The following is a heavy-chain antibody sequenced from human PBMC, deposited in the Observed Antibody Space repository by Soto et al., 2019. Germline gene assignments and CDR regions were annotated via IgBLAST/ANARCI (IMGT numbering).Heavy chain of an antibody. Sequence: PGGSLRLSCAASGFTYSTYTMHWVRQAPGKGLEWVAVISYDGNNKFYADSVKGRFTISRDNAKNSLYLQMNSLRAEDTALYYCAKDSVKLTGTGGNDYWGQGTLVTVSS. J-gene: IGHJ4*02. V-gene: IGHV3-30-3*01. CDR1: GFTYSTYT. CDR2: ISYDGNNK. CDR3: AKDSVKLTGTGGNDY. D-gene: IGHD1-1*01.